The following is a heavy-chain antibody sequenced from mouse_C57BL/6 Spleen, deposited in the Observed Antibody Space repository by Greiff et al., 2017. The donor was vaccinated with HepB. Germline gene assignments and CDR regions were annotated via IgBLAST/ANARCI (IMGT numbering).Heavy chain of an antibody. V-gene: IGHV1-55*01. CDR2: IYPGSGST. Sequence: QVQLQQPGAELVKPEASVKMSCKASGYTFTSYWITWVKQRPGQGLEWIGDIYPGSGSTNYNEKFKSKATLTVDTSSSTAYMQLSSLTSEDSAVYYCATSRLLLGAMDYWGQGTSVTVSS. CDR3: ATSRLLLGAMDY. D-gene: IGHD1-1*01. CDR1: GYTFTSYW. J-gene: IGHJ4*01.